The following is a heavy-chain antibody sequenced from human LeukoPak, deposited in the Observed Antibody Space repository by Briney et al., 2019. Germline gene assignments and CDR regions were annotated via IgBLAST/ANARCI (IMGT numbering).Heavy chain of an antibody. CDR3: ARGGSIVGATAHDAFDI. CDR1: GASISSYY. CDR2: MYYSGST. J-gene: IGHJ3*02. Sequence: PSETLSLTCTVSGASISSYYWSWIRQPPGKGLEWIGYMYYSGSTNYNPSLKGRVTISVDTSKNHFSLKLSSVTAADTAVYYCARGGSIVGATAHDAFDIWGQGTMVTVSP. V-gene: IGHV4-59*01. D-gene: IGHD1-26*01.